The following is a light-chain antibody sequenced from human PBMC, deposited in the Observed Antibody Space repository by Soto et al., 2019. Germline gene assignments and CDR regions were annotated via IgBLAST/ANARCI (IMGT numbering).Light chain of an antibody. Sequence: QSALTQPRSVSGSPGQSVTISCTGTSSDVGGYNYVSWYQQHPGKAPKLMIYDVSKRPSGVPDRFSGSKSGNTASLTISGLQAEDEADYYCYSYAGSYPVVFGGGTKLTVL. CDR3: YSYAGSYPVV. V-gene: IGLV2-11*01. J-gene: IGLJ2*01. CDR2: DVS. CDR1: SSDVGGYNY.